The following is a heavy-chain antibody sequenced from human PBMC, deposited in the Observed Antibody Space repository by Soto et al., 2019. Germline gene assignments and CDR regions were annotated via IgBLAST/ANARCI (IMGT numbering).Heavy chain of an antibody. V-gene: IGHV4-4*07. CDR2: IYPSGST. Sequence: QVQLQESGPGLVKPSETLSLTCTVSGGSISSYYWSWIRQPAGKGLEWIGRIYPSGSTNCNPSLKSRVTMSVDTSKNQFSLKLTSVTAADTAVYYCARGRDFWGGYLGYYFDYWGQGTLVTVSS. J-gene: IGHJ4*02. D-gene: IGHD3-3*01. CDR1: GGSISSYY. CDR3: ARGRDFWGGYLGYYFDY.